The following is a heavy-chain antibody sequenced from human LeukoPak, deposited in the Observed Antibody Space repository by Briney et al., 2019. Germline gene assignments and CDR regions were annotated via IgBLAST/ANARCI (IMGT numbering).Heavy chain of an antibody. Sequence: PGGSLRLSCAASGFTVNNNYMTWVRQAPGKGLEWVSVIYSGGSTYYADSVKGRFTISRDNSKNTLYLQMNSLRAEDTAVYFCAKNRARGSFDLWGQGTLVTVSS. CDR1: GFTVNNNY. V-gene: IGHV3-53*01. CDR3: AKNRARGSFDL. CDR2: IYSGGST. D-gene: IGHD2/OR15-2a*01. J-gene: IGHJ5*02.